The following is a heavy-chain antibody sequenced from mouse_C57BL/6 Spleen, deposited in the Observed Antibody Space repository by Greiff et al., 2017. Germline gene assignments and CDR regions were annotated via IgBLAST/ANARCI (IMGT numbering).Heavy chain of an antibody. J-gene: IGHJ1*03. D-gene: IGHD1-1*01. CDR1: GFTFSDYG. CDR2: ISSGSSTI. CDR3: ARFYGSSYWYFDV. Sequence: EVMLVESGGGLVKPGGSLKLSCAASGFTFSDYGMHWVRQAPEKGLEWVAYISSGSSTIYYADTVKGRFTISRDNAKNTLFLQMPSLRSEDTAMYYCARFYGSSYWYFDVWGTGTTVTVSS. V-gene: IGHV5-17*01.